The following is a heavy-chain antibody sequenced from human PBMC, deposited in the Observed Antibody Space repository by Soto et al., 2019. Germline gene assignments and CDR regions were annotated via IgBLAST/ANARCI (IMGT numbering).Heavy chain of an antibody. V-gene: IGHV4-61*01. Sequence: SETLSLTCTVSAGSVSSKSYYWSWIRQTPGKGLEWIGYIHYSGSANYNPSLKSRVTISVDTSKNQFSLRLSFVTAADAAIYYCTRETISCSIRNCNKGWFDPWGPGTLVTASS. D-gene: IGHD2-2*01. CDR2: IHYSGSA. CDR1: AGSVSSKSYY. CDR3: TRETISCSIRNCNKGWFDP. J-gene: IGHJ5*02.